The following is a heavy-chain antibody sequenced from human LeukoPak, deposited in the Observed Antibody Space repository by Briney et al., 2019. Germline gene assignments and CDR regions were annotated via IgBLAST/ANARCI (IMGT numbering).Heavy chain of an antibody. J-gene: IGHJ4*02. CDR2: ISYDGSNK. CDR3: VKEAYYGWGSSPTFYFDY. D-gene: IGHD3-10*01. Sequence: GGSLRLSCAASGFTFSSYGMHWVRQAPGKGLEWVAVISYDGSNKYYADSAKGRFTISRDNSRNTVFLQMNRLGPEDTAVYYCVKEAYYGWGSSPTFYFDYWGQGTRVTVSS. CDR1: GFTFSSYG. V-gene: IGHV3-30*18.